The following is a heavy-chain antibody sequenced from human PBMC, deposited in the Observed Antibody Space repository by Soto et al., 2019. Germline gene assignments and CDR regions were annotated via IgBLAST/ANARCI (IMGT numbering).Heavy chain of an antibody. J-gene: IGHJ4*02. CDR3: ARGGSTPPTRY. CDR1: GFTLRAYY. V-gene: IGHV3-11*01. CDR2: ISSGRSST. D-gene: IGHD3-10*01. Sequence: GGALGIACAASGFTLRAYYMSWIRQAPGKGLEWVSYISSGRSSTSYADSVKGRFTISRDNAKNSLYLQMNSLRVEDTAVYYCARGGSTPPTRYWGQGTLVTVSS.